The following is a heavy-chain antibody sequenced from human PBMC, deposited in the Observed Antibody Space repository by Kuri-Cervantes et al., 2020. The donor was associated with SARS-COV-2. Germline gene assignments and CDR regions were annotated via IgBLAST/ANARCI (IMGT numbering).Heavy chain of an antibody. D-gene: IGHD3-3*01. CDR3: ARGLSLEWLLPHFDY. Sequence: GESLKISCAASGFTFSDYYMSWIRQAPGKGLGWVSYISSSGSTIYYADSVKGRFTISRDNAKNSLYLQMNSLRAEDTAVYYCARGLSLEWLLPHFDYWGQGTLVTVSS. CDR1: GFTFSDYY. CDR2: ISSSGSTI. J-gene: IGHJ4*02. V-gene: IGHV3-11*04.